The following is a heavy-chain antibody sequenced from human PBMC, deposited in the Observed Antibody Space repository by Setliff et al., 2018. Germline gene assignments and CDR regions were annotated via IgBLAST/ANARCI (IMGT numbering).Heavy chain of an antibody. CDR3: TRRPRGRAAFDI. D-gene: IGHD3-10*01. CDR2: IYSSGAT. J-gene: IGHJ3*02. V-gene: IGHV4-39*01. CDR1: GGSISTSSHH. Sequence: SETLSLTCTVSGGSISTSSHHWVWIRQSPGKGLERIGTIYSSGATYYNLSLKSRVTISLDTSKSQFSLNLGSVTAADTAVYYCTRRPRGRAAFDIWGQGTMVTVSS.